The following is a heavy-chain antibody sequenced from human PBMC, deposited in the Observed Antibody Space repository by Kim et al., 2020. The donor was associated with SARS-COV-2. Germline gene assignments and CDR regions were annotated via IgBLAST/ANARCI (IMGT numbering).Heavy chain of an antibody. CDR3: ATTGVYSSSWYGY. Sequence: YSPSFQGQVTISADKSISTAYLQWSSLKASDTAMYYCATTGVYSSSWYGYWGQGTLVTVSS. V-gene: IGHV5-51*01. J-gene: IGHJ4*02. D-gene: IGHD6-13*01.